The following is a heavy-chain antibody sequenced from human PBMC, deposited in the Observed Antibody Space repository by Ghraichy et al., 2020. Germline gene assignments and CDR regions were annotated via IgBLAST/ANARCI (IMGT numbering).Heavy chain of an antibody. Sequence: SETLSLTCTVSGGSISSVNYYWGWIRQPPGKGLEWIGNMYYSGSNYNNPSLTSRLTISGDTSKNQFALKLTSVTAEDTAVYYCVGIYSSGWYYASYWGQGSLVTVSS. CDR1: GGSISSVNYY. CDR3: VGIYSSGWYYASY. J-gene: IGHJ4*02. D-gene: IGHD6-13*01. V-gene: IGHV4-39*01. CDR2: MYYSGSN.